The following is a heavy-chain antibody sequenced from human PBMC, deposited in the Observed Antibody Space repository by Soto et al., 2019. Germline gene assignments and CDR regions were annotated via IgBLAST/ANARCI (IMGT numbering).Heavy chain of an antibody. V-gene: IGHV1-46*01. CDR1: GYSVTNYY. CDR3: ARDSELVDNYASGSYLDY. Sequence: QVQLVQSGAEVKKPGASVKVSCKASGYSVTNYYMHWVRQAPGQGLEWMGIIIPSGGGTNYAQKVQGRVTMTRDTSTSTVYMELRSLRSEDTAMYYCARDSELVDNYASGSYLDYWGQGTLVTVSS. J-gene: IGHJ4*02. CDR2: IIPSGGGT. D-gene: IGHD3-10*01.